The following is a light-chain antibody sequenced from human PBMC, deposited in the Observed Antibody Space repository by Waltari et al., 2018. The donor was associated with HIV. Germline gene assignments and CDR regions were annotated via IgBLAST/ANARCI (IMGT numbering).Light chain of an antibody. V-gene: IGLV1-40*01. CDR1: GAGHE. Sequence: QSVLTHPPSVSGAPGQRVSISCTGSGAGHEAPWYQQTAGKAPKLLTFGNNKRPSGVPARFFGSKSGTSASLAITGLQPEDEAHYYCQSFDSSLTGFVFGSGTEVVVL. CDR2: GNN. CDR3: QSFDSSLTGFV. J-gene: IGLJ1*01.